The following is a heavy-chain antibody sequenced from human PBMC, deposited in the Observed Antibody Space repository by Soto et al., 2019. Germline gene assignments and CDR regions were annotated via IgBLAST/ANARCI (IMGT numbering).Heavy chain of an antibody. CDR2: ISTYSGDT. CDR1: GYTFFTYD. V-gene: IGHV1-18*01. J-gene: IGHJ5*02. Sequence: ASVKVSCKASGYTFFTYDISWVRQAPGQGLEWMGWISTYSGDTKYAQKSQGRDTMTTDTSTTTAYLELRSVSSDDTAVYYCARHHGPTTSENWFDPWGQGTLVTVSS. D-gene: IGHD5-12*01. CDR3: ARHHGPTTSENWFDP.